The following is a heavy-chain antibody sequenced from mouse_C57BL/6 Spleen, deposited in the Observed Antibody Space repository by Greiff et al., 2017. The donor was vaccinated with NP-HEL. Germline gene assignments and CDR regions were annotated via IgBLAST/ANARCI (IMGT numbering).Heavy chain of an antibody. CDR1: GYSITSGYY. V-gene: IGHV3-6*01. Sequence: ESGPGLVKPSQSLSLTCSVTGYSITSGYYWNWIRQFPGNKLEWMGYISYDGSNNYNPSLKNRISITRDTSKNQFFLNLNSVTTEDTATYYCARVGYGNYVLHWGQGTTLTVSS. CDR3: ARVGYGNYVLH. J-gene: IGHJ2*01. CDR2: ISYDGSN. D-gene: IGHD2-10*02.